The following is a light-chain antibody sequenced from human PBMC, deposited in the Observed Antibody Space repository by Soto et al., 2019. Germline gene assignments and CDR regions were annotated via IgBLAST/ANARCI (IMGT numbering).Light chain of an antibody. Sequence: DIHMTQSTSTLPASVGTSVTITCRASQSISNWLAWYQQKPGKAPKLLIYDASSLESGVPSRFSGSGSGTEFNLTISSLQTDDFATYYCQQYNSYSWTFGQGTKVDIK. CDR2: DAS. J-gene: IGKJ1*01. CDR1: QSISNW. CDR3: QQYNSYSWT. V-gene: IGKV1-5*01.